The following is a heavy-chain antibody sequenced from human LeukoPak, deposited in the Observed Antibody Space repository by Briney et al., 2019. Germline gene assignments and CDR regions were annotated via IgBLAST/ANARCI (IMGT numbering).Heavy chain of an antibody. CDR1: GFTFSSYG. Sequence: GGSLRLSCAASGFTFSSYGMHWVRQAPGKGLEWVAVISYDGSNKYYADSVKGRFTISRDNSKNTLYLQMNSLRAEDTAVYYCAKAWGDYGDYVLVDYWGQGTLVTVSS. V-gene: IGHV3-30*18. D-gene: IGHD4-17*01. J-gene: IGHJ4*02. CDR3: AKAWGDYGDYVLVDY. CDR2: ISYDGSNK.